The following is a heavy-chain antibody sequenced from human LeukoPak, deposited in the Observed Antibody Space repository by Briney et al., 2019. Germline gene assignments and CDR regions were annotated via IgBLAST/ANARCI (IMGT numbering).Heavy chain of an antibody. CDR3: ARDHHYYDSSGYYYSAAFDI. D-gene: IGHD3-22*01. V-gene: IGHV4-59*01. CDR2: IYYSGST. CDR1: GGSISSYY. J-gene: IGHJ3*02. Sequence: PSETLSLTCTVSGGSISSYYWSWIRQPPGKGLDWIGYIYYSGSTNYNPSLKSRVTISVDTSKNQFSLKLSSVTAADTAVYYCARDHHYYDSSGYYYSAAFDIWGQGTMVTVSS.